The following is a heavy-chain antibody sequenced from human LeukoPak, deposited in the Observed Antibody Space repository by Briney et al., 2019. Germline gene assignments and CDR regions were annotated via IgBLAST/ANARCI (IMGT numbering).Heavy chain of an antibody. CDR3: ARVWCPSGSCDSAFDY. CDR2: INAGNGDA. D-gene: IGHD2-15*01. V-gene: IGHV1-3*01. J-gene: IGHJ4*02. CDR1: GYTFTSSA. Sequence: GASVKVSCKASGYTFTSSAIHWLRQAPGHRLEWLGWINAGNGDAKYSQNFQGRVTFSRDTSASTAYVELSSLRSEDTAVFYCARVWCPSGSCDSAFDYWGQGTPVIVSS.